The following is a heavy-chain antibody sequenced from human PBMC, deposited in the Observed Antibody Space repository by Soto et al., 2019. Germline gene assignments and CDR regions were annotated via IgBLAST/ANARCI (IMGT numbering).Heavy chain of an antibody. D-gene: IGHD3-3*01. V-gene: IGHV3-15*01. CDR3: TTVPLWSHFYYDMDV. J-gene: IGHJ6*02. Sequence: ISWFSQAPGKRLDWVGRIKSMTDAETTEHAAPGEGRFAISRDDLKITLYLQMNTLKTEDTAVYYSTTVPLWSHFYYDMDVWGQGTTVTVSS. CDR2: IKSMTDAETT.